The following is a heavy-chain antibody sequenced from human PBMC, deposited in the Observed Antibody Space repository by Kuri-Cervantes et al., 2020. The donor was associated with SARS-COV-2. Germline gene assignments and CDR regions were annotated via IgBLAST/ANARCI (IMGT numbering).Heavy chain of an antibody. V-gene: IGHV3-23*01. CDR1: GFTFSNYA. D-gene: IGHD3-10*01. Sequence: GESLKISCAASGFTFSNYAMTWVRQAPGKGLEWVSTISGSGQAPGKGLEWVSTISGGGGNTYYADSVKGRFTISRDNPKNTLYLQMNSLRAEDTAVYYCAKDRPVLLWFEKLNWGQGTLVTVSS. CDR3: AKDRPVLLWFEKLN. J-gene: IGHJ4*02. CDR2: ISGSGQAPGKGLEWVSTISGGGGNT.